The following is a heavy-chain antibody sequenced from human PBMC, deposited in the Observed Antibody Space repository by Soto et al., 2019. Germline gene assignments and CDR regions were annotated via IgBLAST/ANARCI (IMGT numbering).Heavy chain of an antibody. J-gene: IGHJ4*02. CDR1: GFTFSSYS. CDR2: ISSSSTYI. Sequence: LRLSCAASGFTFSSYSMNWVRQAPGKGLQWVSSISSSSTYIYYADSVKGRFTISRDNAKNSLYLQMNSLRAEDTAVYYCARGTNYYDSSVYYGYWGQGTLVTVSS. CDR3: ARGTNYYDSSVYYGY. V-gene: IGHV3-21*01. D-gene: IGHD3-22*01.